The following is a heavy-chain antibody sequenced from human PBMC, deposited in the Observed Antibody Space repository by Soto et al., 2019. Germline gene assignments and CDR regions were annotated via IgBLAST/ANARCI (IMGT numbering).Heavy chain of an antibody. J-gene: IGHJ4*02. Sequence: GGSLRLSCAASGVTFSNDEMNWVRQAPGQGLEWVSYISSTSSVKYDADSGKGRFTISKDNLKGTLYLQMNSLRGDDTAVYYCAKDKVEKGRSWASYWGQGTLVTVSS. V-gene: IGHV3-48*03. CDR3: AKDKVEKGRSWASY. CDR2: ISSTSSVK. D-gene: IGHD2-15*01. CDR1: GVTFSNDE.